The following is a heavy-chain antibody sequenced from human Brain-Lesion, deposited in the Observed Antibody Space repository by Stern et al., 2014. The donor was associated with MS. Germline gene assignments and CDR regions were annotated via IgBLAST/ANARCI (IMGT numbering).Heavy chain of an antibody. J-gene: IGHJ4*02. CDR1: GGSISSSNW. CDR3: ARFPASRPHVFDS. D-gene: IGHD6-13*01. Sequence: MQLVESGPGLVKPSGTLSLTCAVSGGSISSSNWWSWVRQSPGKGLEWIGESDPSGSTIYNPSLKSRVPESVAKSKNRLSLTLRSVTAADTAVYFCARFPASRPHVFDSWGQGTLVTVSS. V-gene: IGHV4-4*02. CDR2: SDPSGST.